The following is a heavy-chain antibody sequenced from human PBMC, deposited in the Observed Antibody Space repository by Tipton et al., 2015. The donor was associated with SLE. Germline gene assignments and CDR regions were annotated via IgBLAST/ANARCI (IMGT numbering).Heavy chain of an antibody. CDR3: ARLESNWHFDV. V-gene: IGHV4-31*03. D-gene: IGHD2/OR15-2a*01. CDR2: IYDSGST. J-gene: IGHJ2*01. Sequence: TLSLTCTVSGGSISSAGYYWSWIRQLPGKGLEWIGHIYDSGSTFYSPSLKGRVTISINTSKNQFSLRLTSVTAADTAVYYCARLESNWHFDVWGRGTLVTVS. CDR1: GGSISSAGYY.